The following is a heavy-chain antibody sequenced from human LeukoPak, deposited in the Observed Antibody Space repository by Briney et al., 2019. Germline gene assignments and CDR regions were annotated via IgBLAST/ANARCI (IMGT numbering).Heavy chain of an antibody. D-gene: IGHD3-10*01. CDR1: GFAFSPYW. CDR3: AKGAYYYGSGSRSPGGQYYYYYMDV. V-gene: IGHV3-7*01. Sequence: GGSLRLSCAASGFAFSPYWMTWVRQAPGKGLEWVANIKEDGSDKYYVDSVKGRFTISRDNAKNTLNLQMNSLRVEDTAVYYCAKGAYYYGSGSRSPGGQYYYYYMDVWGKGTTVTISS. CDR2: IKEDGSDK. J-gene: IGHJ6*03.